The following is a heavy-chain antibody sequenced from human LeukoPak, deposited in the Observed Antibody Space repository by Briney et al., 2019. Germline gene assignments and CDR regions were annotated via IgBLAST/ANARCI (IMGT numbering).Heavy chain of an antibody. CDR3: ARGKNSSGWSRLRFDAFDI. J-gene: IGHJ3*02. Sequence: PSETLSLTCTVSGGSISSSSYYWGWIRQPPGKGLEWIGSIYYSGSTYYNPSLKSRVTISVDTSKNQFSLKLSSVTAADTAVYYCARGKNSSGWSRLRFDAFDIWGQGTMVTVSS. V-gene: IGHV4-39*07. D-gene: IGHD6-19*01. CDR2: IYYSGST. CDR1: GGSISSSSYY.